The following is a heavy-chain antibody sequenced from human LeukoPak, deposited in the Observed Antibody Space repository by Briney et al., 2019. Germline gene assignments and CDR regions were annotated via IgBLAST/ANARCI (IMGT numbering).Heavy chain of an antibody. CDR2: IYSGGST. CDR3: AKYTGSGYYFAYFDY. D-gene: IGHD3-22*01. Sequence: GGSLRLSCAASGFTVSSNYMSWVRQAPGKGLEWVSVIYSGGSTYYADSVKGRFTISRDNSKNTLYLQMNSLRAEDTAVYYCAKYTGSGYYFAYFDYWGQGTLVTVSS. V-gene: IGHV3-53*01. CDR1: GFTVSSNY. J-gene: IGHJ4*02.